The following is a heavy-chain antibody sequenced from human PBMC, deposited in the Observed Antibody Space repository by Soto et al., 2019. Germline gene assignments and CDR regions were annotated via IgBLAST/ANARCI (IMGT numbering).Heavy chain of an antibody. J-gene: IGHJ4*02. V-gene: IGHV1-69*06. CDR2: IIPIFGTA. Sequence: SVKVSCKASGGTFSSYAISWVRQAPGQGLEWMGGIIPIFGTANYAQKFQGRVTITADKSTSTAYMELSSLRSEDTAVYYCAHHGEYSSSSMGGSTLHYWGQGTLVTVSS. CDR1: GGTFSSYA. D-gene: IGHD6-6*01. CDR3: AHHGEYSSSSMGGSTLHY.